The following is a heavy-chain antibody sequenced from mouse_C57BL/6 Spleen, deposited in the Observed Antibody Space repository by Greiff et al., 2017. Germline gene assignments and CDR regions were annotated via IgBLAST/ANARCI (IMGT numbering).Heavy chain of an antibody. CDR3: TTVYDYDVGFAY. D-gene: IGHD2-4*01. CDR1: GFNITDDY. J-gene: IGHJ3*01. V-gene: IGHV14-4*01. Sequence: EVQLQQSGAELVRPGASVKLSCTASGFNITDDYMHWVKQRPEQGLEWIGWLDPENGDTEYASKFQGKATITADTSSNTAYLQLSSLTSEDTAVYYCTTVYDYDVGFAYWGQGTLVTVSA. CDR2: LDPENGDT.